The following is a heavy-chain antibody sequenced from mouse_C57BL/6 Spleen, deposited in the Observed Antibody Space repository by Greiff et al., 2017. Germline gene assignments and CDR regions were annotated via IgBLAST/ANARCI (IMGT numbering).Heavy chain of an antibody. CDR1: GYSFTGYY. CDR3: ARKGGTTVVAPFDY. V-gene: IGHV1-42*01. J-gene: IGHJ2*01. CDR2: INPSTGGT. D-gene: IGHD1-1*01. Sequence: EVQLQQSGPELVKPGASVKISCKASGYSFTGYYMNWVKQSPEKSLEWIGEINPSTGGTTYNQKFKAKATLTVDKSSSTAYMQLKSLTSEDSAVYYCARKGGTTVVAPFDYWGQGTTLTVSS.